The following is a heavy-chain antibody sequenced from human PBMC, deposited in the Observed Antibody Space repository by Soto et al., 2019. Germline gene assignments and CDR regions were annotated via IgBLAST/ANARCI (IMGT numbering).Heavy chain of an antibody. CDR3: ARVAKYSSSWHPVLDAFDI. J-gene: IGHJ3*02. CDR2: IYYSGST. D-gene: IGHD6-13*01. CDR1: GGSISSYY. Sequence: SETLSLTCTVSGGSISSYYWSWIRQPPGKGLEWIGYIYYSGSTNYNPSLKSRVTISVDTSKNQFSLKLSSVTAADTAVYYCARVAKYSSSWHPVLDAFDIRGQGTTVTVSS. V-gene: IGHV4-59*01.